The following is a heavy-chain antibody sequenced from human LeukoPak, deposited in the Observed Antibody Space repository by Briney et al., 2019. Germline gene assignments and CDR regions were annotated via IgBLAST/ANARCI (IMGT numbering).Heavy chain of an antibody. CDR3: ARAYSSSWLYYFNY. D-gene: IGHD6-13*01. CDR1: GFSFSSYN. J-gene: IGHJ4*02. CDR2: INWNGGST. V-gene: IGHV3-20*04. Sequence: PGGSLRLSCAASGFSFSSYNMNWVRQAPGKGLEWVSGINWNGGSTGYADSVKGRFTISRDNAKNSLYLQMNSLRAEDTALYYCARAYSSSWLYYFNYWGQGTLVTVSS.